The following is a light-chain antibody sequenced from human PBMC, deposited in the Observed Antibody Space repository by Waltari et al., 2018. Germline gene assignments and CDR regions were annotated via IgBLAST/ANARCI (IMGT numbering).Light chain of an antibody. CDR2: AAS. CDR3: QQFDTFPLT. V-gene: IGKV1-12*01. J-gene: IGKJ5*01. CDR1: QAISSW. Sequence: DIQMTQSPSSVSASVGDRVTITCRERQAISSWLAWYQQKPGKTPKLLIYAASSLQSGVPSRFSGSGFGTDFTLTISSLQPEDFATYFCQQFDTFPLTFGQGTRLEIK.